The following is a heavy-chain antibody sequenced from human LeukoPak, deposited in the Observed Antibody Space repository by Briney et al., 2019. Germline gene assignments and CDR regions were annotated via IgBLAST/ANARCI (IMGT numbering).Heavy chain of an antibody. CDR3: AMMTTVTTGGFDY. D-gene: IGHD4-17*01. Sequence: PGGSLRLSCAASGFTFSSYGMHWARQAPGKGLEWVAVISYDGSNKYYADSGKGRFTISRDNSKNTLFLQMNSLRAEDTAVYSCAMMTTVTTGGFDYWGQGTLVTVSS. J-gene: IGHJ4*02. CDR1: GFTFSSYG. CDR2: ISYDGSNK. V-gene: IGHV3-30*03.